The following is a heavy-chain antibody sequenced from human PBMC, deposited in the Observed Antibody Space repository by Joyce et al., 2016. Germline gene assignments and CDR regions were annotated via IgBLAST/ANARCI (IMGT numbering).Heavy chain of an antibody. CDR2: ISPRTGIT. Sequence: QVQWVQSGAEVKKPGYSVRVSCKASGETSSTHTINWVRQAPGQGLEWMGRISPRTGITKYAQKFQDRVTITADKSTTTAYMELSSLTSEDTAVYYCARSYGSGSYYNPLDVWGKGTTVTVSS. J-gene: IGHJ6*04. D-gene: IGHD3-10*01. V-gene: IGHV1-69*02. CDR1: GETSSTHT. CDR3: ARSYGSGSYYNPLDV.